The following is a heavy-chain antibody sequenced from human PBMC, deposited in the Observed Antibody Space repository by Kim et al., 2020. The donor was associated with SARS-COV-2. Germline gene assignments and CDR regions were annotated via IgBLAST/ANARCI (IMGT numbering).Heavy chain of an antibody. V-gene: IGHV4-59*01. D-gene: IGHD1-26*01. Sequence: SETLSLTCTVSVGSISRYYWSWIRQPPGKGLEWIGYIHYTGTTNHNPSLKSRVTLSVDTSKNQFSLKLSSMTAADTAVYYCARGASGRVHYYYMDVWGKGTTVTVSS. J-gene: IGHJ6*03. CDR3: ARGASGRVHYYYMDV. CDR2: IHYTGTT. CDR1: VGSISRYY.